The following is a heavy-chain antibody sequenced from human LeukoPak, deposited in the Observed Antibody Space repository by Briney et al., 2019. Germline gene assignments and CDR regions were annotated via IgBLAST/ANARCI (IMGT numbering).Heavy chain of an antibody. Sequence: SGGSLRLSCAASGFTFSSYSMNWVRQAPGKGLEWVSAISDSGGSTYYADSVKGRFTISRDNSKNTLYLQMNSLRAEDTAVYYCAKDGYYYGSGSYFDYWGQGTLVTVSS. V-gene: IGHV3-23*01. CDR2: ISDSGGST. D-gene: IGHD3-10*01. CDR1: GFTFSSYS. J-gene: IGHJ4*02. CDR3: AKDGYYYGSGSYFDY.